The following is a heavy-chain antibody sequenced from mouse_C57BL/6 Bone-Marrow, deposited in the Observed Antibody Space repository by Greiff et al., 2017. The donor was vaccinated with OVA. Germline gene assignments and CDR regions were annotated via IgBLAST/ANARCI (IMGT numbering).Heavy chain of an antibody. J-gene: IGHJ4*01. D-gene: IGHD2-5*01. Sequence: VKLVESGGDLVKPGGSLKLSCAASGFTFSSYGMSWVRQTPDTRLEWVATISSGGSYTYYPDSVKGRFTISRDNAKNTLYLQMSSLKSEDTAMYYCARHNAPAYYSNYFAMDYWGQGTSVTVSS. CDR1: GFTFSSYG. CDR2: ISSGGSYT. V-gene: IGHV5-6*02. CDR3: ARHNAPAYYSNYFAMDY.